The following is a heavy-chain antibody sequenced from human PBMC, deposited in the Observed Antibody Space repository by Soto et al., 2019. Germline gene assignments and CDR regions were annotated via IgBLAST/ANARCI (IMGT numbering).Heavy chain of an antibody. Sequence: SETLSLTCTVSGGSISSSSYYWGWIRQPPGKGLEWIGSIYYSGSTYYNPSLKSRVTISVDTSKNQFSLKLSSVTAADTAVYYCARQSLSAENAFDIWGQGTMVTVSS. D-gene: IGHD3-16*02. V-gene: IGHV4-39*01. CDR2: IYYSGST. CDR1: GGSISSSSYY. J-gene: IGHJ3*02. CDR3: ARQSLSAENAFDI.